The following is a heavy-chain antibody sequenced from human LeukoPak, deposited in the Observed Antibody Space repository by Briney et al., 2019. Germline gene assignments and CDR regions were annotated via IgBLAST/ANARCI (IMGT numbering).Heavy chain of an antibody. D-gene: IGHD6-19*01. CDR3: AKGQWLPNNWFDP. CDR2: ISGSGGST. V-gene: IGHV3-23*01. CDR1: GFTFSSYS. J-gene: IGHJ5*02. Sequence: GGSLRLSCAASGFTFSSYSMNWVRQAPGKGLEWVSAISGSGGSTYYADSVKGRFTISRDNSKNTLYLQMNSLRAEDTAVYYCAKGQWLPNNWFDPWGQGTLVTVSS.